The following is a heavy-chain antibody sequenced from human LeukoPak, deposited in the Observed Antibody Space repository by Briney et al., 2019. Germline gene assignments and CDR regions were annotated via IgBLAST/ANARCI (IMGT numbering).Heavy chain of an antibody. J-gene: IGHJ6*04. CDR1: GFTFDDYA. CDR2: ISWDGGST. Sequence: GGSLRPSCAASGFTFDDYAMHWVRQAPGKGLEWASLISWDGGSTYYADSVKGRFTISRDNSKNSLYLQVNSLRAEDTALYYCAKDNEARFLEWLDVWGKGTTVTVSS. D-gene: IGHD3-3*01. V-gene: IGHV3-43D*03. CDR3: AKDNEARFLEWLDV.